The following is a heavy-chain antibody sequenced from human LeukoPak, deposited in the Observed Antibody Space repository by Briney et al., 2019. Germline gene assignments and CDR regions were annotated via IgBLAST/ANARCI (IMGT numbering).Heavy chain of an antibody. CDR2: ISADNGNT. CDR3: AKVPMTPQYFQY. Sequence: ASVKVSCKASGYTFSSYGISWVRQAPGQGLEWMGWISADNGNTNYAQKLQGRVTMTTDTSTSTAYMELRSLRSDDTAVYYCAKVPMTPQYFQYWGQGTLVTVSA. CDR1: GYTFSSYG. J-gene: IGHJ1*01. V-gene: IGHV1-18*01.